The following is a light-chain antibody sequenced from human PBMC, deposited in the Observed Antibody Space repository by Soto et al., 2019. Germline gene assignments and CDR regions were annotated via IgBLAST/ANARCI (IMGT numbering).Light chain of an antibody. V-gene: IGKV3-15*01. CDR3: QQYGTSIQT. Sequence: EIVLTQSPATLSVSPRERATLSCRASQSVSSNLAWYQQKPGQAPRLLIYGASTRATGIPARFSGSGSGTDFTLTISRLEPEDFAVYYCQQYGTSIQTVGQGTKVDIK. J-gene: IGKJ1*01. CDR2: GAS. CDR1: QSVSSN.